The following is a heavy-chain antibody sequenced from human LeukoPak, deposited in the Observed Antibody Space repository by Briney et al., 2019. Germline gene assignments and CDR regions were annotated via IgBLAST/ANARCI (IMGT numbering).Heavy chain of an antibody. CDR2: ISAYNGNT. V-gene: IGHV1-18*01. CDR1: GYTFTSYG. J-gene: IGHJ4*02. CDR3: ARPMVGATTTFDY. D-gene: IGHD1-26*01. Sequence: ATVTVSCKASGYTFTSYGISWVRQPPARGHEWMGWISAYNGNTNYAPKLQGRVTMTTDTSTSTAYIELRSLRSDDTAVYYCARPMVGATTTFDYWGQGTLVTVSS.